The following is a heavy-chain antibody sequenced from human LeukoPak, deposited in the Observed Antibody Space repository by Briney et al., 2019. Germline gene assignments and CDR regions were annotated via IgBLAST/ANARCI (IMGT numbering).Heavy chain of an antibody. CDR1: GGSISSYY. CDR2: IYYSGST. D-gene: IGHD3-22*01. J-gene: IGHJ4*02. Sequence: PSETLSLTCTVSGGSISSYYWIWIRQPPGKGLEWIGYIYYSGSTNYNPSLKSRVTISVDTSKNQFSLKLSSVTAADTAVYYCARDAYYYDSSGYYYVGHYFDYWGQGTLVTVSS. CDR3: ARDAYYYDSSGYYYVGHYFDY. V-gene: IGHV4-59*01.